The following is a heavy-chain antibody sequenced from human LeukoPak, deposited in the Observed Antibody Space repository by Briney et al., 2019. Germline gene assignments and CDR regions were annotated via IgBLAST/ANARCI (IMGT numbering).Heavy chain of an antibody. Sequence: KPSETLSLTCAVYGGSFSGYYWSWIRQPPGKGLEWIGEINHSGSTNYNPSLKSRVTISVDTSKSQFSLKLSSVTAADTAVYYCARAQLTGDPYFDYWGQGTLVTVSS. CDR3: ARAQLTGDPYFDY. CDR2: INHSGST. J-gene: IGHJ4*02. V-gene: IGHV4-34*01. CDR1: GGSFSGYY. D-gene: IGHD7-27*01.